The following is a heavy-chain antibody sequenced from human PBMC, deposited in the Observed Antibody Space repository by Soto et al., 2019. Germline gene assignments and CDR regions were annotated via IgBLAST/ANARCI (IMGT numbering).Heavy chain of an antibody. CDR3: TTDDYGVRYYFDY. CDR2: IKSKTDGGTT. Sequence: GGSLRLSCVASGFTFSNAWMSWVRQAPRKGLEWVGRIKSKTDGGTTDYAAPVKGRFTISRDDSKSTLYLQMNSLKAEDTAVYFCTTDDYGVRYYFDYWGQGTLVTVSS. V-gene: IGHV3-15*01. D-gene: IGHD4-17*01. J-gene: IGHJ4*02. CDR1: GFTFSNAW.